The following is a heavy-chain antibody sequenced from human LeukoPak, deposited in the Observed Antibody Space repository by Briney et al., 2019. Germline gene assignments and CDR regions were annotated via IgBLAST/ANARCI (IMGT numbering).Heavy chain of an antibody. V-gene: IGHV3-30*02. CDR3: AKVPYVQSGVAFDY. Sequence: PGGSLRLSCTASGFTFSSYDMHWVRQAPGKGLEWVTFIRYDGSNKYYADSVKGRFTISRDNSKNTLYLQMNSLRTEDTAVYYCAKVPYVQSGVAFDYWGQGTLVTVSS. J-gene: IGHJ4*02. CDR1: GFTFSSYD. CDR2: IRYDGSNK. D-gene: IGHD3-10*02.